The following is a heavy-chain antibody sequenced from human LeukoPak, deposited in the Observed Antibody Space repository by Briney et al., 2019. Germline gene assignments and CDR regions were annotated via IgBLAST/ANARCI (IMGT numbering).Heavy chain of an antibody. CDR2: IYYSGST. J-gene: IGHJ4*02. CDR3: ARLGWSYYDFWSGYYYQL. CDR1: GGSISSYY. Sequence: SETLSLTCTVSGGSISSYYWRWIRQPPGKGLEWIGYIYYSGSTNYNPSLKSRVTISVDTSKNQFSLKLSSVTAADTAVYYCARLGWSYYDFWSGYYYQLWGQGTLVTVSS. V-gene: IGHV4-59*08. D-gene: IGHD3-3*01.